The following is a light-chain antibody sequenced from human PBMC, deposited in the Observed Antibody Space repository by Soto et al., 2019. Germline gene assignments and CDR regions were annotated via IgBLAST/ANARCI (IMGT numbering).Light chain of an antibody. CDR3: QQYGSSPIT. CDR2: GAS. J-gene: IGKJ5*01. Sequence: EIVLRQSPGTLSLSPGERATLSCRASQSVSSSLAWYQQKPGQAPRLLISGASSRATGIPDRFSGGGSGTDFTLTISRLEPEDFALYFCQQYGSSPITFGQGTRL. V-gene: IGKV3-20*01. CDR1: QSVSSS.